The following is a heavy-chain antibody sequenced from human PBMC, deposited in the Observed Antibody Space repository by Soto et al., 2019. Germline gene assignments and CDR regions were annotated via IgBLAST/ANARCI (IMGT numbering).Heavy chain of an antibody. CDR1: GYTFTSYA. CDR3: ARNMVRGAFSYYYYMDV. J-gene: IGHJ6*03. V-gene: IGHV1-3*01. Sequence: ASVKVSCKASGYTFTSYAMHWVRQAPGQRLEWMGWINAGNGNTKYSQKFQGRVTITRDTSASTAYMELSSLRSEDTAVYYCARNMVRGAFSYYYYMDVWGKGTTVTVSS. CDR2: INAGNGNT. D-gene: IGHD3-10*01.